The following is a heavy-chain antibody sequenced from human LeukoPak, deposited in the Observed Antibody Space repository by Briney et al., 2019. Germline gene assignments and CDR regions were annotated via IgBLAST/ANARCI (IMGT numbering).Heavy chain of an antibody. CDR1: GFTFSSYA. V-gene: IGHV3-7*03. CDR2: IKEDGSKK. D-gene: IGHD6-19*01. Sequence: GRSLRLSCAASGFTFSSYAMHWVRRAPGKGLEWLANIKEDGSKKYYVDSVKGRFTISRDNAKNSLYLQMDSLRAEDTAVYYCARDPGRQYSSVADVWGQGTTVTVSS. CDR3: ARDPGRQYSSVADV. J-gene: IGHJ6*02.